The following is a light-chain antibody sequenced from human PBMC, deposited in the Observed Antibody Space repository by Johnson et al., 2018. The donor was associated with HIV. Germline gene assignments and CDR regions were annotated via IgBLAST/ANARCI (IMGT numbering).Light chain of an antibody. V-gene: IGLV1-51*01. J-gene: IGLJ1*01. CDR1: SSNIGNNY. CDR3: GTWDSGLGAVYV. CDR2: DNN. Sequence: QSVLTQPPSVSAAPGQKVTISCSGSSSNIGNNYVSWYQQLPGTAPKLLIYDNNKRPSGIPDRFSGSKSGASATLDITGLQTGDEADYYCGTWDSGLGAVYVFGPGTKVPVL.